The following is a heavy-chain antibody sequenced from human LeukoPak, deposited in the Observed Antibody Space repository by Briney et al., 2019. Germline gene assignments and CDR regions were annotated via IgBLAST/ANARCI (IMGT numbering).Heavy chain of an antibody. CDR3: ARVRPVYCSGGSCYGMDV. J-gene: IGHJ6*02. Sequence: APVKVSCKASGYTFTSYDINWVRQATGQGLEWMGWMNPNSGNTGYAQKFQGRVTMTRNTSISTAYMELSSLRSEDTAVYYCARVRPVYCSGGSCYGMDVWGQGTTVTVSS. V-gene: IGHV1-8*01. CDR1: GYTFTSYD. CDR2: MNPNSGNT. D-gene: IGHD2-15*01.